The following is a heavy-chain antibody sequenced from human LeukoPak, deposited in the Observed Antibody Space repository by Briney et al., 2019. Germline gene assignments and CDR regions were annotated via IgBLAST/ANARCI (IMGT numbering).Heavy chain of an antibody. J-gene: IGHJ4*02. CDR3: AKRSGGTFGFFDS. V-gene: IGHV3-23*01. CDR2: ISYSGDTT. D-gene: IGHD3-3*01. Sequence: GASLRLSCAASGITFNNYAMSWVRQAPGKGLEWVSAISYSGDTTHYADTVTGRFTIFRDNSKNTLFVQMNSLRAEDTAIYYCAKRSGGTFGFFDSWGRGTLVTVSS. CDR1: GITFNNYA.